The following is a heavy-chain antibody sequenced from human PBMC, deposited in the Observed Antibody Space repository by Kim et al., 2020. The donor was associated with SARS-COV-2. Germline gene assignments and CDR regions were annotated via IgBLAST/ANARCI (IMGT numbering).Heavy chain of an antibody. CDR2: IIPIFGTA. CDR1: GGTFSSYA. J-gene: IGHJ4*02. V-gene: IGHV1-69*06. CDR3: ARESGGAAAGTWVTPIDY. Sequence: SVKVSCKASGGTFSSYAISWVRQAPGQGLEWMGGIIPIFGTANYAQKFQGRVTITADKSTSTAYMELSSLRSEDTAVYYCARESGGAAAGTWVTPIDYWGQGTLVTVSS. D-gene: IGHD6-13*01.